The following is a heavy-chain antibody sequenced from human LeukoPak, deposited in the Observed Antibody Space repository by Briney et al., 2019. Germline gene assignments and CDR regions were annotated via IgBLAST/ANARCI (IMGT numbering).Heavy chain of an antibody. CDR2: ISNDGGGT. CDR3: AKGSSGYFADL. J-gene: IGHJ5*02. V-gene: IGHV3-23*01. CDR1: GFTFNNYG. D-gene: IGHD3-22*01. Sequence: GGSPRLSCAASGFTFNNYGLIWVRQAPGKGLEWVAAISNDGGGTMYAAFVEGRFTISRDNSKNTLFLQMNSLRAEDTALYYCAKGSSGYFADLWGQGTLVTVSS.